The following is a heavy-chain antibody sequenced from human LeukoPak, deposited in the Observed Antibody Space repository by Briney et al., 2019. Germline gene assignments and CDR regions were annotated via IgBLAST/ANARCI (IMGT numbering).Heavy chain of an antibody. D-gene: IGHD6-6*01. J-gene: IGHJ5*02. CDR2: ISSTGGTA. Sequence: PGGTLRLSCAASGFTFSSFGMSWVRQAPGKGLEWVSAISSTGGTAYYADSVKGRFTISRDNSKNTLYLQMNSLRAEDTAVYYCAKDQRAARPNWFDPWGQGTLVTVSS. CDR3: AKDQRAARPNWFDP. CDR1: GFTFSSFG. V-gene: IGHV3-23*01.